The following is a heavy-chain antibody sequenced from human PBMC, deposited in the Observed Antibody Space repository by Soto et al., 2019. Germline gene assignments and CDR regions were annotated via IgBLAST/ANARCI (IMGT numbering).Heavy chain of an antibody. CDR1: GYTFTSYG. J-gene: IGHJ4*02. CDR2: ISGYNGNT. V-gene: IGHV1-18*01. D-gene: IGHD1-26*01. CDR3: ARDLGGQIVDY. Sequence: QVQLVQSGAEVKKPGASVKVSCKASGYTFTSYGISWVRQAPGQGLEWMGWISGYNGNTKYAQKHKGRVTMPTDTSTSTAKMELRSLRSDDTDVYYCARDLGGQIVDYWGQGTLVTVSS.